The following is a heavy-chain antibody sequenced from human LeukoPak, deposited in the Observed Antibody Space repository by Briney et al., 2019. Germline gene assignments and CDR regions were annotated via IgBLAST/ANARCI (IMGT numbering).Heavy chain of an antibody. CDR3: AREFWGYCSGGSCPDGMDV. CDR1: GFTFSSYP. D-gene: IGHD2-15*01. V-gene: IGHV3-30*04. J-gene: IGHJ6*04. CDR2: ISYDGSNK. Sequence: GGSLRLSCAASGFTFSSYPMQCVRQAPGKGLEWVAVISYDGSNKYYADSVKGRFTISRDNSKNTLYLQMNSLRAEDTAVYYCAREFWGYCSGGSCPDGMDVWGKGTTVTVSS.